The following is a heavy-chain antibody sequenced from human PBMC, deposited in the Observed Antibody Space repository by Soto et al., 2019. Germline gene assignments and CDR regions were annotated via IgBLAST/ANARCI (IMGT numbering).Heavy chain of an antibody. J-gene: IGHJ6*02. CDR1: GGTFSSYA. V-gene: IGHV1-69*13. CDR3: AREPRITIFGVVIPNYGMDV. CDR2: IIPIFGTA. D-gene: IGHD3-3*01. Sequence: GASVKVSCKASGGTFSSYAISWVRQAPGQGLEWMGGIIPIFGTANYAQKFQGRVTITADESTSTAYMELSSLRSEDTAVYYCAREPRITIFGVVIPNYGMDVWGQGTTVTVSS.